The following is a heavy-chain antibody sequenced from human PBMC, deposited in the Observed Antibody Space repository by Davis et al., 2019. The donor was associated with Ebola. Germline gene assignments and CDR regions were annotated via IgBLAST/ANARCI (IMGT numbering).Heavy chain of an antibody. V-gene: IGHV1-3*01. D-gene: IGHD6-13*01. CDR2: INAGNGDT. J-gene: IGHJ4*02. CDR1: GYIFTTYA. CDR3: ARGGLIAAAGSTFDY. Sequence: AASVKVSCKASGYIFTTYAIHWVRQAPGQRLEWMGWINAGNGDTKSSQKFQGRVTITRDTSASTAYMELRSLRSDDTAVYYCARGGLIAAAGSTFDYWGQGTLVTVSS.